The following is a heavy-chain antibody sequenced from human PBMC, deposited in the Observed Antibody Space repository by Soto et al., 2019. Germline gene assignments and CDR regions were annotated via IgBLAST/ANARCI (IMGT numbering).Heavy chain of an antibody. CDR2: IYFSGTT. Sequence: SETLSITCTVSGGSISSGDYYWSWIRQHPGKGLEWIGTIYFSGTTYYNPSLKSRVTISVDTSKNQFSLKLSSVTAADTAVYYCARRDRSGFSYLLDIWGQGTLVTVSS. V-gene: IGHV4-31*03. D-gene: IGHD3-22*01. J-gene: IGHJ5*02. CDR1: GGSISSGDYY. CDR3: ARRDRSGFSYLLDI.